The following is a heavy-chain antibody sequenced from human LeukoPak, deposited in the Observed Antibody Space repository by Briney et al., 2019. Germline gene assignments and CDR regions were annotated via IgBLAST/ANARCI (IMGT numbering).Heavy chain of an antibody. D-gene: IGHD3-3*01. J-gene: IGHJ4*01. CDR3: GEVQGLRFLEWSALAY. CDR1: GFTFSSYG. V-gene: IGHV3-33*01. Sequence: QPGRSVRLSCAASGFTFSSYGIHWVRQAPGKGRAWVAVIWYDGSNKYYADSVKGRFTISRDNSKNTLYLQMNSLRAEDTAVYYCGEVQGLRFLEWSALAYSGDGTLVTVSS. CDR2: IWYDGSNK.